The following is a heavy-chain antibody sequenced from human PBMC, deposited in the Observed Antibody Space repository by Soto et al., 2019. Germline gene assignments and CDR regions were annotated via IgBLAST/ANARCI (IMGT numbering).Heavy chain of an antibody. J-gene: IGHJ4*02. CDR3: ARGYTMIVVNHLDY. CDR2: ISSSGNTI. Sequence: GGSLRLSCAASGFIFSRYEMNWVRQAPGKGREWVSYISSSGNTIYYADSVRGRFTISRDNAKNSLYLQMNSLRAEDTAVYYCARGYTMIVVNHLDYWGQGTLVTVSS. D-gene: IGHD3-22*01. CDR1: GFIFSRYE. V-gene: IGHV3-48*03.